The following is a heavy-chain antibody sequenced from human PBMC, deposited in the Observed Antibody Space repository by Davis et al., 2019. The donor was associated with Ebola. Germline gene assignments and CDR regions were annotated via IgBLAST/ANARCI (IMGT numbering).Heavy chain of an antibody. J-gene: IGHJ4*02. D-gene: IGHD3-22*01. V-gene: IGHV3-23*01. Sequence: GGSLRLSCAASGFTFSSYAMSWVRQAPGKGLEWVSAISDSGGSTYYADSVKGRFTISRDNSKNTLYLQMNSLRAEDTAVYYCARDLGAYDSSGYLWEVFDYWGQGTLVTVSS. CDR2: ISDSGGST. CDR1: GFTFSSYA. CDR3: ARDLGAYDSSGYLWEVFDY.